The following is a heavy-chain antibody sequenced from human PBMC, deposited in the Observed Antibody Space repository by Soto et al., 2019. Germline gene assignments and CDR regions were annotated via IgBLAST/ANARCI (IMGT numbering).Heavy chain of an antibody. Sequence: GGSLRLSCAASGFTFSNAWMNWVRQAPGKGLEWVGRIKSKTDGGTTDYAEPVKGRFTISRDDSKNTLYLQMNSLKTEDTAVYYCTTHAILTRDAFDIWGQGTMVTVSS. CDR3: TTHAILTRDAFDI. D-gene: IGHD3-9*01. V-gene: IGHV3-15*07. J-gene: IGHJ3*02. CDR2: IKSKTDGGTT. CDR1: GFTFSNAW.